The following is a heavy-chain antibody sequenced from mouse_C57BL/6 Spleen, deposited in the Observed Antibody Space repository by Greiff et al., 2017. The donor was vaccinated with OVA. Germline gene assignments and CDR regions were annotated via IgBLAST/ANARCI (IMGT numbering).Heavy chain of an antibody. V-gene: IGHV1-61*01. CDR3: ARKGVYYSFAY. CDR2: IYPSDSET. J-gene: IGHJ3*01. CDR1: GYTFTSYW. Sequence: LQQPGAELVRPGSSVKLSCKASGYTFTSYWMDWVKQRPGQGLEWIGNIYPSDSETHYNQKFKDKATLTVDKSSSTAYMQPSSLTSEDSAVYYCARKGVYYSFAYWGQGTLVTVSA. D-gene: IGHD2-1*01.